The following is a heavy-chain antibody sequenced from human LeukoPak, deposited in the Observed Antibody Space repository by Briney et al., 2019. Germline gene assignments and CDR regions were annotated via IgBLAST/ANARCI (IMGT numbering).Heavy chain of an antibody. CDR1: GFTFTSFY. J-gene: IGHJ5*02. V-gene: IGHV1-46*01. CDR2: INPSGHTT. CDR3: ARDSSIADRGWWFDP. Sequence: GASVEVSCKASGFTFTSFYMHWVRQAPGQGLEWMGIINPSGHTTDYAQKFQGRVTMTRDTPTSTVYMELSSLRSDDTAVYYCARDSSIADRGWWFDPWGQGTLVTVSS. D-gene: IGHD6-6*01.